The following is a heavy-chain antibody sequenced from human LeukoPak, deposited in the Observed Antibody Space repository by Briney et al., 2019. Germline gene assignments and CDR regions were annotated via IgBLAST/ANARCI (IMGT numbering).Heavy chain of an antibody. Sequence: GGSLRLSCAASGFTFSSYGMHWVRQAPGKGLEWVAVIWYDGSNKYYADSVKGRFTISRDNSKNTLYLQMNSLRAEDTAVYYCASQLSQGRIYYYYGMDVWGQGTTVTVSS. CDR3: ASQLSQGRIYYYYGMDV. J-gene: IGHJ6*02. D-gene: IGHD2/OR15-2a*01. CDR1: GFTFSSYG. CDR2: IWYDGSNK. V-gene: IGHV3-30*02.